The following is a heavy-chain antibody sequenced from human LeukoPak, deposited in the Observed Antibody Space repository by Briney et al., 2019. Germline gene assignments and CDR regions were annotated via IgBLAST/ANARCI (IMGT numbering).Heavy chain of an antibody. CDR2: INPNSGCT. V-gene: IGHV1-2*02. D-gene: IGHD3-16*01. Sequence: TSVKVFCKASGYTFTGYYMRCVRQAPGQGLVWMVFINPNSGCTKYAQKFQGRVTKTRDTSIDTAFVDLSSLPFDGPALYYCTRDAYTGFGGGDNSDYWGQGTLVTVSS. CDR1: GYTFTGYY. J-gene: IGHJ4*02. CDR3: TRDAYTGFGGGDNSDY.